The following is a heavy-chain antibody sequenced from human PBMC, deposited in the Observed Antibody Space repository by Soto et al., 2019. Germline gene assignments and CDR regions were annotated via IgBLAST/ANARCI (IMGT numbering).Heavy chain of an antibody. V-gene: IGHV4-4*02. CDR2: LSRGDER. J-gene: IGHJ6*02. CDR3: PTQTISYTWGV. CDR1: GAPITTTKW. D-gene: IGHD3-16*01. Sequence: QVQLQESGPGLVKPSETLSLTCTVSGAPITTTKWWAWVRLPPGKGLEWIGELSRGDERSSNPSLEARFTTSLDKSNNHFSLKLTSVTAAHTAIYYCPTQTISYTWGVWGRGTSVTVSS.